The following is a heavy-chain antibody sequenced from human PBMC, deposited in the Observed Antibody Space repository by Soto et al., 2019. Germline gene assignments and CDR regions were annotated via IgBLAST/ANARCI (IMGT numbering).Heavy chain of an antibody. V-gene: IGHV4-31*03. D-gene: IGHD2-21*01. CDR1: GGSISRGGYH. CDR2: VYCSGST. CDR3: ARDVWPYYFEY. J-gene: IGHJ4*02. Sequence: QVQLQESGPGLVKSSQTLSLPCTVSGGSISRGGYHWDWIRQHPGKGLEWIGNVYCSGSTNYRQPLQSRVTITRDTSKNQSSLKLSSVTAADTAVYYCARDVWPYYFEYWGQGTLVTVSS.